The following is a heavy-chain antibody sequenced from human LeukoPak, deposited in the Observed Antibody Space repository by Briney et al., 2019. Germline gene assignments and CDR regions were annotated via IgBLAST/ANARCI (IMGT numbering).Heavy chain of an antibody. V-gene: IGHV4-31*03. CDR3: ARGRFFHDYSNYGRSSGIDY. CDR1: GGSISSGGYY. CDR2: IYYSGST. Sequence: SQTLSLTCTVSGGSISSGGYYWSWIRQHPGKGLEWIGYIYYSGSTYYNPSLKSRVTISVDTSKNQFSLKLSSVTAADTAVYYCARGRFFHDYSNYGRSSGIDYWGQGTQVTVSS. D-gene: IGHD4-4*01. J-gene: IGHJ4*02.